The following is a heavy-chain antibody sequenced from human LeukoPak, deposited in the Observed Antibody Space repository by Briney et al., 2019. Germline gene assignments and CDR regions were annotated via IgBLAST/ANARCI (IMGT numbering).Heavy chain of an antibody. V-gene: IGHV1-18*04. D-gene: IGHD1-26*01. CDR2: ISAYNGNT. Sequence: ASVKVSCKASGYTFTGYYMHWVRQAPGQGLEWMGWISAYNGNTNYAQKLQGRVTMTTDTSTSTAYMELRSLRSDDTAVYYCARRGSGSYYSNQNWFDPWGQGTLVTVSS. CDR1: GYTFTGYY. CDR3: ARRGSGSYYSNQNWFDP. J-gene: IGHJ5*02.